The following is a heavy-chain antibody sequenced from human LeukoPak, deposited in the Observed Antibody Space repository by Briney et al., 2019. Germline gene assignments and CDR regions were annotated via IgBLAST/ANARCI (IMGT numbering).Heavy chain of an antibody. Sequence: SGTLSLTCAVSGGSISSSKWWSWVRQPPGKGLEWIGEIYHIGSTNYNPSLKSRVTISVDKSKNQFSLKLSSVTAADTAVYYCATVSAFFYDSGSYYTFDYWGQGTLVTVSS. CDR1: GGSISSSKW. V-gene: IGHV4-4*02. D-gene: IGHD3-10*01. CDR2: IYHIGST. J-gene: IGHJ4*02. CDR3: ATVSAFFYDSGSYYTFDY.